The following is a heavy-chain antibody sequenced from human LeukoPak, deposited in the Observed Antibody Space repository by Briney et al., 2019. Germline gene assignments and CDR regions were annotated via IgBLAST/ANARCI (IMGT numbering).Heavy chain of an antibody. CDR3: ARHGAYDYGDRDAFDI. J-gene: IGHJ3*02. CDR2: IYTSGST. V-gene: IGHV4-4*09. Sequence: SETLSLTRTVSGGSISSYYWSWIRQPPGKGLEWIGYIYTSGSTNYNPSLKSRVTISVDTSKNQFSLKLSSVTAADTAVYYCARHGAYDYGDRDAFDIWGQGTMVTVSS. CDR1: GGSISSYY. D-gene: IGHD4-17*01.